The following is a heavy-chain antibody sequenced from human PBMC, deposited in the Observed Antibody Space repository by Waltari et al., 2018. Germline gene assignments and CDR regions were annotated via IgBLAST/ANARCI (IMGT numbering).Heavy chain of an antibody. CDR3: ALYYGSGSYLLDNWFDP. V-gene: IGHV1-2*06. J-gene: IGHJ5*02. CDR1: GYTFTGYY. D-gene: IGHD3-10*01. Sequence: QVQLVQSGAEVKKPGASVKVSCKASGYTFTGYYMHWVRQAPGQGLGWMGRINPNSGGTNYAQKFQGRVTITRDTSISTAYMELSRLRSDDTAVYYCALYYGSGSYLLDNWFDPWGQGTLVTVSS. CDR2: INPNSGGT.